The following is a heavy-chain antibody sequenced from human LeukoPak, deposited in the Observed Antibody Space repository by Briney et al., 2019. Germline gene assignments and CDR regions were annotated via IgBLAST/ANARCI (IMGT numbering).Heavy chain of an antibody. CDR2: ISAYNGNT. D-gene: IGHD6-13*01. Sequence: ASVKVSCTASGYTFISYGISWVRQAPGQGLEWMGWISAYNGNTNYAQKLQGRVIMTTDTSTSTAYMELRSLRSDDTAVYYCARTTTSIAAGFEDAFDIWGQGTMVTVSS. CDR3: ARTTTSIAAGFEDAFDI. CDR1: GYTFISYG. V-gene: IGHV1-18*01. J-gene: IGHJ3*02.